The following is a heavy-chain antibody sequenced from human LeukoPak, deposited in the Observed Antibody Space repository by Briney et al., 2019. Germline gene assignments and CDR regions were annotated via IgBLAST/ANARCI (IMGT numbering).Heavy chain of an antibody. D-gene: IGHD6-19*01. CDR1: GYTFTSYY. CDR3: ARERLKIAVAGTGYFDY. J-gene: IGHJ4*02. V-gene: IGHV1-46*01. Sequence: ASVKVSCKASGYTFTSYYIHWVRQAPGQGLEWMGIINPSGGSTSYAQKFQGRVTMTRDTSTSTVYMKLSSLRSEDTAVYYCARERLKIAVAGTGYFDYWGQGTLVTVSS. CDR2: INPSGGST.